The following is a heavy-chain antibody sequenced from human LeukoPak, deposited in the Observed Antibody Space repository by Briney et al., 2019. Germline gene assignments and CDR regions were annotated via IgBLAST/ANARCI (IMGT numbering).Heavy chain of an antibody. J-gene: IGHJ5*02. D-gene: IGHD3-22*01. CDR1: GGSVSSGNNY. CDR3: ARGSVYYYDSSGHP. Sequence: SETLSLTCTVSGGSVSSGNNYWSWIRQPPGKGLEWIGYIYNSGSTNYNPSLKSRVTISIDTSKNQFSLKLSSVTAADTAVYYCARGSVYYYDSSGHPWGQGTPVTVSS. CDR2: IYNSGST. V-gene: IGHV4-61*01.